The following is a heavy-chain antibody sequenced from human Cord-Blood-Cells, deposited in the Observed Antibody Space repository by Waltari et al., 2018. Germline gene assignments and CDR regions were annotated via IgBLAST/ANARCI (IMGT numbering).Heavy chain of an antibody. CDR2: IIPIVGTG. CDR1: GGTFSSYA. V-gene: IGHV1-69*01. D-gene: IGHD1-26*01. CDR3: ARWGLDGSGSYYYYYGMDV. J-gene: IGHJ6*02. Sequence: QVQLVQSGAEVKKPGSSVKVSCKASGGTFSSYAISWVRQAPGQGLEWMGGIIPIVGTGNDEQKFQGRVTITADESTSTAYMELSSLRSEDTAVYYCARWGLDGSGSYYYYYGMDVWGQGTTVTVSS.